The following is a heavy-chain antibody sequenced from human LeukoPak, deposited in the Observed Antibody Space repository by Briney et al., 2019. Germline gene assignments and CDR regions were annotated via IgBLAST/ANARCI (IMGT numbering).Heavy chain of an antibody. J-gene: IGHJ4*02. V-gene: IGHV4-59*01. Sequence: SETLSLTCTVSGGSISNYYWSWIRQPPGKGLDWIGYIYYSGSTNYSPSLKSRVTMSVDTSKNQFSLKLSSVTAADTAVYYCARSILDYYDSSGHIDYWGQGTLVTVSS. CDR2: IYYSGST. D-gene: IGHD3-22*01. CDR1: GGSISNYY. CDR3: ARSILDYYDSSGHIDY.